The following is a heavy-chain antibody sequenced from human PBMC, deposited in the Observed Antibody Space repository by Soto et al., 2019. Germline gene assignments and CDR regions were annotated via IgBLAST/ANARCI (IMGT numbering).Heavy chain of an antibody. Sequence: QVQLVASGGGLVRPEESLTLSCAGSGFTVTDSYMTWLRQAPGKAPEWISYISNSGNTIYFAASVKGRFTLSRDSATNSLHLHMTSLRDEDTAVYYCVRIPDTAIQLWSEYFFDNWGQGTLVTVSS. CDR2: ISNSGNTI. CDR3: VRIPDTAIQLWSEYFFDN. V-gene: IGHV3-11*01. J-gene: IGHJ4*02. CDR1: GFTVTDSY. D-gene: IGHD5-18*01.